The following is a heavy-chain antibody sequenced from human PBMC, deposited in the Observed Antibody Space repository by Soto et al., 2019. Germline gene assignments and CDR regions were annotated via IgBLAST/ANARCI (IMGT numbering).Heavy chain of an antibody. CDR1: GGSISSSSYY. CDR3: ARHRSYYDSSGYVDY. Sequence: SETLSLTCTVSGGSISSSSYYWGWIRQPPGKGLEWIGSIYYSGSTYYNPSLKSRVTISVDTSKNQFSLKLSSVTAADTAVYYCARHRSYYDSSGYVDYWGQGTLVTVSS. D-gene: IGHD3-22*01. V-gene: IGHV4-39*01. J-gene: IGHJ4*02. CDR2: IYYSGST.